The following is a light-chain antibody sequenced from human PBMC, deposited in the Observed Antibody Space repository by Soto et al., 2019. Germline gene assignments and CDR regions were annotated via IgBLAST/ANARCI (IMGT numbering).Light chain of an antibody. V-gene: IGKV4-1*01. CDR1: QSVLHSSNSKNF. J-gene: IGKJ4*01. CDR2: WAS. CDR3: QQYSSPPLT. Sequence: DIVLTQSPDSLAVSLGERATINCKSSQSVLHSSNSKNFLAWYQQKAGQSPKLLIYWASTRESGVPDRFSGSGYGTDFTLTISSLQAEDVAVYYCQQYSSPPLTFGGGTKVEIK.